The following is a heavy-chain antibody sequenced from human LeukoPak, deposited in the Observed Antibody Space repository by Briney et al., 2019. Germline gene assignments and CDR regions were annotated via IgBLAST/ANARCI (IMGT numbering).Heavy chain of an antibody. CDR3: ARVIGNRLQFEEANWFDP. D-gene: IGHD1-14*01. Sequence: PSETLSLTCTVSGGSISSYYWSWIRQPAGKGLEWIGRIYTSGSTNYNPSLKSRVTMSVDTSKNQFSLKLSSVTAADTAVYYCARVIGNRLQFEEANWFDPWGQGTLVTVSS. J-gene: IGHJ5*02. CDR1: GGSISSYY. CDR2: IYTSGST. V-gene: IGHV4-4*07.